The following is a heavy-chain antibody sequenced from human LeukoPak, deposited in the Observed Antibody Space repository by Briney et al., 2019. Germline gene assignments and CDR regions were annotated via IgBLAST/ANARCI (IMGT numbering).Heavy chain of an antibody. Sequence: PGGSLRLSCAASGFTFSNYAMSWVRQAPGKGLEWVSGISGSGTSTYYADSVKGRFTISRDNSKNTLYLQMNSLRAEDTAVYYCAKGSRVAFDFWSGYPDYWGQGTLVAVSS. V-gene: IGHV3-23*01. CDR2: ISGSGTST. D-gene: IGHD3-3*01. CDR3: AKGSRVAFDFWSGYPDY. CDR1: GFTFSNYA. J-gene: IGHJ4*02.